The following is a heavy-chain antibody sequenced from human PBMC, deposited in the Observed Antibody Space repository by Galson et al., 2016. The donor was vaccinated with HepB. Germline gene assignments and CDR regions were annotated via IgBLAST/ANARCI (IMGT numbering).Heavy chain of an antibody. CDR1: GGSISSYY. J-gene: IGHJ4*02. CDR3: AREYTFGHGGQGYLEY. D-gene: IGHD3-16*01. V-gene: IGHV4-59*01. CDR2: IYHSGTP. Sequence: ATLSPTCTSSGGSISSYYANWIRQPPRKGLEWIGSIYHSGTPNHKPSLKGRAAISIDMSKNQFFLKLTSVTAADTAGYYCAREYTFGHGGQGYLEYWGQGVLVTVSS.